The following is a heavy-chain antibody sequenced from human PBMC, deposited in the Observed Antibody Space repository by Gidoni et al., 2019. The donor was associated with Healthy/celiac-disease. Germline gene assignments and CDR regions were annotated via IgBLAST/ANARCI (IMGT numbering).Heavy chain of an antibody. D-gene: IGHD6-13*01. Sequence: EVQLGESGGGLVQPGGSLRLSCAACGFTFSSYSMNWVRQAPGKGLEWVSYISSSSSTIYYADSVKGRFTISRDNAKNSLYLQMNSLRAEDTAVYYCARVFGYSSSWYYFDYWGQGTLVTVSS. J-gene: IGHJ4*02. CDR2: ISSSSSTI. CDR3: ARVFGYSSSWYYFDY. CDR1: GFTFSSYS. V-gene: IGHV3-48*04.